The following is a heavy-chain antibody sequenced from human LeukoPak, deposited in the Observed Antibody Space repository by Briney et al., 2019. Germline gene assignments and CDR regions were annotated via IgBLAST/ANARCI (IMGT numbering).Heavy chain of an antibody. Sequence: SETLSLTCAVYGGSFSGYYWSWIRQPPGKGLEWIGEINHSGSTNYNPSLKSRVTISVDTSKNQFSLKLSSVTAADTAVYYCARVYYGSGSYSYYFDYWGQGTLVTVSS. V-gene: IGHV4-34*01. D-gene: IGHD3-10*01. CDR1: GGSFSGYY. J-gene: IGHJ4*02. CDR2: INHSGST. CDR3: ARVYYGSGSYSYYFDY.